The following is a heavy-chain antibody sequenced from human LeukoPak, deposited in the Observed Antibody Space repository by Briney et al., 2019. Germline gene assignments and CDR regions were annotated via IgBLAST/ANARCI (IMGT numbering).Heavy chain of an antibody. CDR3: ARDPLKRAFDI. CDR2: ISSTSSYI. Sequence: SGGSLRLSCAASGFTFSSYSMNWVRQAPGKGLEWVSSISSTSSYIYYADSVKGRFTISRDNAKNSLYLQMNSLRAEDTAVYYCARDPLKRAFDIWGQGTMVTVSS. J-gene: IGHJ3*02. V-gene: IGHV3-21*01. CDR1: GFTFSSYS.